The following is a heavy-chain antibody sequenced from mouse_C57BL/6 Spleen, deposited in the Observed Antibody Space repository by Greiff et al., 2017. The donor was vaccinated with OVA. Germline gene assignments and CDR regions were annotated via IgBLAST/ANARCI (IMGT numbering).Heavy chain of an antibody. CDR1: GYSITSGYY. J-gene: IGHJ3*01. CDR3: ARSGDSSGSWFAY. Sequence: EVKLQESGPGLVKPSQSLSLTCSVTGYSITSGYYWNWIRQFPGNKLEWMGYISYDGSNNYNPSLKNRISITRDTSKNQFFLKLNSVTTEDTATYYCARSGDSSGSWFAYWGQGTLVTVSA. CDR2: ISYDGSN. V-gene: IGHV3-6*01. D-gene: IGHD3-2*02.